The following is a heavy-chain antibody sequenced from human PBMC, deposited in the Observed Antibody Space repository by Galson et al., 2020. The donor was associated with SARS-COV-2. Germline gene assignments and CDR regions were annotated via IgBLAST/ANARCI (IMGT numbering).Heavy chain of an antibody. Sequence: SLRLSCAASGFIFSSYGMQWVRQAPGKGLEWVAVISYDGSNKYYADSVKGRFTISRDNYKNTLYLQMNSLRAEDTAVYYCVKGRGGNYGDAFDIWGQGTMVTVSS. CDR3: VKGRGGNYGDAFDI. CDR1: GFIFSSYG. D-gene: IGHD4-4*01. CDR2: ISYDGSNK. J-gene: IGHJ3*02. V-gene: IGHV3-30*18.